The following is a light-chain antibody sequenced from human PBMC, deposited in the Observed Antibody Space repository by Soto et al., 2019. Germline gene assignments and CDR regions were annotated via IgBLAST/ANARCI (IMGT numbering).Light chain of an antibody. CDR2: EAS. Sequence: IQLTQFPSSLSASVGDRVTITRRASQGIGSDLAWYQQKPGKAPKLLIFEASTLQSGLPSRFSGSGSGTDFTLTISSLQPEDFATYYCQQLNSYPLTLGGGTKVELK. CDR1: QGIGSD. J-gene: IGKJ4*01. CDR3: QQLNSYPLT. V-gene: IGKV1-9*01.